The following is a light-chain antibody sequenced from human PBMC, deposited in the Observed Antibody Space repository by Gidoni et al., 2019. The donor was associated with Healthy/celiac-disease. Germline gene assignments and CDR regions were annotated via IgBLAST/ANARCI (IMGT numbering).Light chain of an antibody. CDR3: QQYGSSPRGT. CDR1: QSVSSSY. J-gene: IGKJ1*01. CDR2: DAS. Sequence: EIVLTQSPSTLSLSPGERATLSCVASQSVSSSYLAWYQQKPGLAHRLLIYDASSRATGIPDRLSGSGSGTDFTLTISRLEPEDFAVYYCQQYGSSPRGTFGQGTKVEIK. V-gene: IGKV3D-20*01.